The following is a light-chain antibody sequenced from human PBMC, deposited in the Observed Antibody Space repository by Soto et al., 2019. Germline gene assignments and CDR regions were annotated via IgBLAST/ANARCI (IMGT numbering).Light chain of an antibody. Sequence: SVLTQPPSASGSPGQSVTISCTGTSSDVGGYNYVSWYQQHPGKAPKLMIYEVSNRPSGVSNRFSGSKSGNTASLTISGLQAEDEADYYCSSYTSSSTLVVFGGGTQLTVL. CDR1: SSDVGGYNY. CDR2: EVS. CDR3: SSYTSSSTLVV. J-gene: IGLJ2*01. V-gene: IGLV2-14*01.